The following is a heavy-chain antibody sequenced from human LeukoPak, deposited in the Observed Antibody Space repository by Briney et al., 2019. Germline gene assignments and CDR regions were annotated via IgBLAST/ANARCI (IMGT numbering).Heavy chain of an antibody. Sequence: PGGSLRLSCAASGFTFSNFSMHWVRQAPGKGLEWVGRIKRKTDGGATDYAAPVKGRFTISRDDSKNTLYLHMNSLKTEDTGVYYCTSPSSPYYYYNMDVWGQGTTVTVSS. J-gene: IGHJ6*02. CDR3: TSPSSPYYYYNMDV. CDR2: IKRKTDGGAT. CDR1: GFTFSNFS. V-gene: IGHV3-15*01.